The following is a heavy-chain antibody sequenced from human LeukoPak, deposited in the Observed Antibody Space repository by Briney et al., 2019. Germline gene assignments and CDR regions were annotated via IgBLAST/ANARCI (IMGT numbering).Heavy chain of an antibody. D-gene: IGHD6-6*01. V-gene: IGHV4-59*01. CDR2: IHYSGSA. J-gene: IGHJ6*02. CDR3: ARVRSSSSNGMDV. Sequence: SETLSLTCTVSGGSISGFYWGWIRQPPGKGLEWIGFIHYSGSANYNPSLKSRVTMSVDMSKNQFSLKLTSVTAADTAVYYCARVRSSSSNGMDVWGQGTTVTVS. CDR1: GGSISGFY.